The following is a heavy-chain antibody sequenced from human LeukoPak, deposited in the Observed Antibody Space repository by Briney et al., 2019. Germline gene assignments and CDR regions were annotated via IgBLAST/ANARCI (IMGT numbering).Heavy chain of an antibody. Sequence: LSLTCTVSGGSISSYYWSWIRQPPGKGLEWVSGISWNSGSIGYADSVTGRFTISRDNAKNSLYLQMNSLRAEDTALYYCAKAQYYDILTGLGYFDYWGQGTLVTVSS. CDR1: GGSISSYY. CDR2: ISWNSGSI. V-gene: IGHV3-9*01. CDR3: AKAQYYDILTGLGYFDY. D-gene: IGHD3-9*01. J-gene: IGHJ4*02.